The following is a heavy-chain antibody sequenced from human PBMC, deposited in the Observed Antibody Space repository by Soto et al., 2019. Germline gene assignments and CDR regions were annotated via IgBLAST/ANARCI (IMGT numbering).Heavy chain of an antibody. D-gene: IGHD5-12*01. CDR2: IYHSGST. V-gene: IGHV4-4*02. CDR1: SGSISSSNW. CDR3: AREYSGYDNYYYYYMDV. J-gene: IGHJ6*03. Sequence: SETLSLTCAVSSGSISSSNWWSWVRQPPGKGLEWIGEIYHSGSTNYNPSLKSRVTISVDKSKNQFSLKLSSVTAADTAVYYCAREYSGYDNYYYYYMDVWGKGTTVTVSS.